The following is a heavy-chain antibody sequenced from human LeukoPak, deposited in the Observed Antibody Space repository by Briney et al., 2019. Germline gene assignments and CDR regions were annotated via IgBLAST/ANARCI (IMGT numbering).Heavy chain of an antibody. Sequence: GGSLRLSCAASGFTVSSNYMSWVRQAPGKGLEWVSVIYSGGSTYYVDSVKGRFTISRDNSKNTLYLQMNSLRAEDTAVYYCARDLVHSAPATVTTNYWGQGTLVTASS. CDR2: IYSGGST. V-gene: IGHV3-66*02. CDR1: GFTVSSNY. CDR3: ARDLVHSAPATVTTNY. D-gene: IGHD4-11*01. J-gene: IGHJ4*02.